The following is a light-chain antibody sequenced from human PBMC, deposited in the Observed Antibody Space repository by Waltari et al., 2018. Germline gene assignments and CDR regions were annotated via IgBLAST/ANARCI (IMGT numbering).Light chain of an antibody. CDR3: QQSYSTPRT. CDR1: QTNSTY. CDR2: AAS. J-gene: IGKJ1*01. Sequence: DIQMTQSPSSLSASVGDRVTITCRASQTNSTYLNWYQQKPGKAPQLLIYAASTLQSGVPSTLMGSGYGTDFTLTISSLRPEDFATYYCQQSYSTPRTFVQGTKVEIK. V-gene: IGKV1-39*01.